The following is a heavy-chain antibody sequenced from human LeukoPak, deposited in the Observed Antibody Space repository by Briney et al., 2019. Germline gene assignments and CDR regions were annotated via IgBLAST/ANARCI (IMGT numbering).Heavy chain of an antibody. Sequence: ASVKVSFKASGYTFTSYYMHWARQAPGQGLEWMGLINPSGGSTSYAQKFQGRVTMTRDTSTSTVYMELSSLRSEDTAVYYCARVGGYIYVPEYYSTDVWGQGTTVTVSS. CDR2: INPSGGST. V-gene: IGHV1-46*01. D-gene: IGHD5-18*01. J-gene: IGHJ6*02. CDR1: GYTFTSYY. CDR3: ARVGGYIYVPEYYSTDV.